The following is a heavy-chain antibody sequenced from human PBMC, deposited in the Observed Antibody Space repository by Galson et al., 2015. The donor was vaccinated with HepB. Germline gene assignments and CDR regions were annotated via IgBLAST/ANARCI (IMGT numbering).Heavy chain of an antibody. CDR1: GYTFTSYY. D-gene: IGHD6-6*01. CDR3: ARGGGHQLGLYYYYYGMDV. J-gene: IGHJ6*02. CDR2: INPSGGST. Sequence: SVKVSCKASGYTFTSYYMHWVRQAPGQGLEWMGIINPSGGSTSYAQKFQGRVTMTRDTSTSTVYMELSSLRSEDTAVYYCARGGGHQLGLYYYYYGMDVWGQGTTVTVSS. V-gene: IGHV1-46*01.